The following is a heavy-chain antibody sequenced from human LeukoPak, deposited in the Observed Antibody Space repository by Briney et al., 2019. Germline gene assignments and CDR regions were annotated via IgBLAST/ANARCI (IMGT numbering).Heavy chain of an antibody. CDR3: ARSTAMVPFDY. CDR1: GYTFTSYY. D-gene: IGHD3-10*01. Sequence: ASVKVSCKASGYTFTSYYMHWVRQAPGQGLERMGIINPSGGSTSYAQKFQGRVTMTRDTSTSTVYMELSSLRSEDTAVYYCARSTAMVPFDYWGQGTLVTVSS. CDR2: INPSGGST. V-gene: IGHV1-46*01. J-gene: IGHJ4*02.